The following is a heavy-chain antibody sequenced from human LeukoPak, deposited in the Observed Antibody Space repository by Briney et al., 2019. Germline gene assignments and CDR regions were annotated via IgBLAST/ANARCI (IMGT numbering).Heavy chain of an antibody. D-gene: IGHD6-19*01. V-gene: IGHV3-21*03. CDR1: GFTFSSYS. CDR2: ISSSSCYI. J-gene: IGHJ4*02. Sequence: GGSLRLSCAASGFTFSSYSMNWVRQAPGKGLEWVSSISSSSCYIYYADSVKGRFTISRDNAKNSLYLQMNSLTTEDTAVYYCTTGSGYSTDWYDFWGQGTLVTVSS. CDR3: TTGSGYSTDWYDF.